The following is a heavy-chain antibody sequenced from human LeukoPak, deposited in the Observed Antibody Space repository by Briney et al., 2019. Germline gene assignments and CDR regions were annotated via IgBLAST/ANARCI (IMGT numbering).Heavy chain of an antibody. CDR3: ARHLWGGYNPRLVYNSWYFDL. Sequence: SETLSLTCTVSGGSISSYYWSWIRQPPGKGLEWIGYIYYSGSTNYNPSLKSRVTISLDTSKNQFSLKLNSVTAADTAVYYCARHLWGGYNPRLVYNSWYFDLWGRGTLVTVSS. D-gene: IGHD5-24*01. V-gene: IGHV4-59*08. CDR1: GGSISSYY. J-gene: IGHJ2*01. CDR2: IYYSGST.